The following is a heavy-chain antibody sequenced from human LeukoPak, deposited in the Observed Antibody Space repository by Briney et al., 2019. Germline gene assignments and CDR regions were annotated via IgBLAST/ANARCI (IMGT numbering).Heavy chain of an antibody. CDR3: ARVTTVTTSFHFDY. J-gene: IGHJ4*02. CDR1: GGSISSYY. Sequence: SETLSLTCTVSGGSISSYYWSWIRQPPGKGLEWIGYIYYSGSTYYRPSLKSRVTISLDTSKNQFSLKLSSVTAADTAVYYCARVTTVTTSFHFDYWGQGTLVTVSS. CDR2: IYYSGST. D-gene: IGHD4-17*01. V-gene: IGHV4-59*08.